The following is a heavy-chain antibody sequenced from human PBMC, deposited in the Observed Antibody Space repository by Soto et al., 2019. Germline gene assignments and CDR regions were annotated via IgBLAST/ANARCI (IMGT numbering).Heavy chain of an antibody. CDR3: ARGPISITIFGVVISSPFDY. CDR2: INHSGST. CDR1: GGSFSGYY. V-gene: IGHV4-34*01. D-gene: IGHD3-3*01. Sequence: SETLSLTCAVYGGSFSGYYWSWIRQPPGKGLEWIGEINHSGSTNYNPSLKSRVTISVDTSKNQFSLKLSSVTAADTAVYYCARGPISITIFGVVISSPFDYWGQGTLVTVSS. J-gene: IGHJ4*02.